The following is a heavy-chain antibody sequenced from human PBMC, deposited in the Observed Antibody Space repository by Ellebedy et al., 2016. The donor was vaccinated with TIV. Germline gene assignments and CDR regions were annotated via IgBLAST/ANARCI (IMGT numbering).Heavy chain of an antibody. J-gene: IGHJ6*02. Sequence: GGSLRLPCAASGFTFSTYAMSWVRQAPGKGLEWVSGISIIGVSTYSAASVKGRFTIPRDNSKNTMYLQMNSMRSEDTHVYYCAKNYRRDISTWSLGYYFYGMDVWGQGTTVTVSS. CDR3: AKNYRRDISTWSLGYYFYGMDV. CDR2: ISIIGVST. CDR1: GFTFSTYA. V-gene: IGHV3-23*01. D-gene: IGHD6-13*01.